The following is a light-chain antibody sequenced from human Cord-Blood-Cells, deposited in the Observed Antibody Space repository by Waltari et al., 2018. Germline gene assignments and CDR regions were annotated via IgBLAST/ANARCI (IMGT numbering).Light chain of an antibody. CDR1: SSDVGGYNY. V-gene: IGLV2-11*01. CDR3: CSYAGSYTYV. CDR2: DAT. J-gene: IGLJ1*01. Sequence: QSALTQPRSVSGSPGQPVTISCPGTSSDVGGYNYVSWYQQPPGKAPKLMIYDATKRPSGGPDRFSGSKAGNTASLTISGLQAEDDADYYCCSYAGSYTYVFGTGTKVTVL.